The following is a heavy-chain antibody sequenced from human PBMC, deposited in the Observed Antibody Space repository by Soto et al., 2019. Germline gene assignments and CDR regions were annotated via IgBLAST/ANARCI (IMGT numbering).Heavy chain of an antibody. J-gene: IGHJ4*02. CDR1: GFTFSSSA. CDR3: AKEISWNYYFDY. V-gene: IGHV3-23*01. Sequence: GGSLRLSCAASGFTFSSSAMSLVRQAPGKGLEWVSAISFSSSSSHYADPVKGRFTISRDNSKNTLYLQMNSLRAEDTAVYYCAKEISWNYYFDYWGQGAVVTVSS. D-gene: IGHD1-1*01. CDR2: ISFSSSSS.